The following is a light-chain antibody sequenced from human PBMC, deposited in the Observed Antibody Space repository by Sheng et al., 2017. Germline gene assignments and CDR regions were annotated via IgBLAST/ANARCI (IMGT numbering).Light chain of an antibody. CDR3: QQYDDLAFT. J-gene: IGKJ3*01. Sequence: DIQMTQSPSSLSASVGDRVTFTCRASQGISNSLAWYQQKPGKAPKLLIYGAFNLETGVPARFSGGRSGTHFTFTISSLQPEDIATYHCQQYDDLAFTFGPGTKVDIK. CDR2: GAF. CDR1: QGISNS. V-gene: IGKV1-33*01.